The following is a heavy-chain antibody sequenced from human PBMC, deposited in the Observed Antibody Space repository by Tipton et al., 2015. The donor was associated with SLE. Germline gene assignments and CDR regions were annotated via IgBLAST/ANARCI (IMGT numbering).Heavy chain of an antibody. D-gene: IGHD2-15*01. CDR2: VYHSGST. J-gene: IGHJ5*02. Sequence: VKPSETLSLTCIVSGGSMSNYYWSWIRQPPGKRPEWIGNVYHSGSTYYNPSLKRRVTILVETSKNQFSLRLLSVTAADTAVYYCARALGGRCSGGNCYSLFDPWGQGTLVTVSS. V-gene: IGHV4-59*12. CDR1: GGSMSNYY. CDR3: ARALGGRCSGGNCYSLFDP.